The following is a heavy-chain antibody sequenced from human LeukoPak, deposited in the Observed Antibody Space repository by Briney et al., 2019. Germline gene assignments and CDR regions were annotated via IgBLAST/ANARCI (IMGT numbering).Heavy chain of an antibody. CDR3: AKDIGAVAGYAFDI. CDR2: IKRDGSDK. CDR1: GSTFSSYW. V-gene: IGHV3-7*03. D-gene: IGHD6-19*01. Sequence: GGSLRLSCAASGSTFSSYWMSWVRQAPGKGLEWVANIKRDGSDKYYVGSVKGRFTISRDNAKNSLYLQMNSLRAEDMALYYCAKDIGAVAGYAFDIWGQGTMVTVSS. J-gene: IGHJ3*02.